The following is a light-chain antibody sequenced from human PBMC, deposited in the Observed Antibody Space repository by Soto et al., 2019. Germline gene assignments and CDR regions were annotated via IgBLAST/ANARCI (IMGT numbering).Light chain of an antibody. Sequence: DIQMTQSPSSLSASVGDRVTITCRASHSINTFLNWYQHTPGKAPKLLIYSASTLQSGVPPRFSGRGSGTEFTLTISSLQPDDFATYYCQQSYNALTFGGGTKVEIK. CDR3: QQSYNALT. J-gene: IGKJ4*01. V-gene: IGKV1-39*01. CDR1: HSINTF. CDR2: SAS.